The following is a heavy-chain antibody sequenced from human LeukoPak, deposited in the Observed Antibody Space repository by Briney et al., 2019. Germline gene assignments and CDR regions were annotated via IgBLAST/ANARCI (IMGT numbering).Heavy chain of an antibody. V-gene: IGHV3-33*01. CDR1: GFTFSSYG. CDR2: IWYDGSNK. D-gene: IGHD2-2*01. CDR3: ARDQTEDIVVVPAAMDV. J-gene: IGHJ6*02. Sequence: GGSLRLSCAASGFTFSSYGMHWVRQAPGKGLEWVAVIWYDGSNKYYADSVKGRFTISRDNSKNTLHLQMNSLRAEDTAVYYCARDQTEDIVVVPAAMDVWGQGTTVTVSS.